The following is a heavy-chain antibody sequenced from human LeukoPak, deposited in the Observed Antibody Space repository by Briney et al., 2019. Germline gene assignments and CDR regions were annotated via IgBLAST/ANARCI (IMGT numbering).Heavy chain of an antibody. CDR2: IYYSGST. V-gene: IGHV4-31*03. CDR3: ARSYCSSTSCYEPFDP. D-gene: IGHD2-2*01. J-gene: IGHJ5*02. CDR1: GGSISSGGYY. Sequence: SETLSLTCTVSGGSISSGGYYWSWIRQHPGTGLEWIGYIYYSGSTYYNPSLKSRVTISVDTSKNQFSLKLSSVTAADTAVYYCARSYCSSTSCYEPFDPWGQGTLVTVSS.